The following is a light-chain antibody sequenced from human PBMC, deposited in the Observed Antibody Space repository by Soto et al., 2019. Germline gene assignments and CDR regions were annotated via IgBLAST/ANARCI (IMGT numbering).Light chain of an antibody. Sequence: QSALTQPRSVSGSPGQSVTISCTGTSSDVGDYNYNSWYQQHPGKAPKLMNHDVIKRPAGVPYRFSGAKSANTSPLTIAGLQAEDEADYYWCSYAGSDGDVFGTGTKVTVL. CDR1: SSDVGDYNY. V-gene: IGLV2-11*01. CDR3: CSYAGSDGDV. CDR2: DVI. J-gene: IGLJ1*01.